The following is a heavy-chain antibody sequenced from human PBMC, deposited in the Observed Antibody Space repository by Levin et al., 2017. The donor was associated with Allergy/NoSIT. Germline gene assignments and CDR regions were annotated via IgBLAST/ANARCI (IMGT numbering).Heavy chain of an antibody. Sequence: TGGSLRLSCAASGFTFSSYGMHWVRQAPGKGLEWVAVISYDGSNKYYADSVKGRFTISRDNSKNTLYLQMNSLRAEDTAVYYCAKEMARITIFGVVPDAFDIWGQGTMVTVSS. J-gene: IGHJ3*02. CDR1: GFTFSSYG. CDR2: ISYDGSNK. D-gene: IGHD3-3*01. CDR3: AKEMARITIFGVVPDAFDI. V-gene: IGHV3-30*18.